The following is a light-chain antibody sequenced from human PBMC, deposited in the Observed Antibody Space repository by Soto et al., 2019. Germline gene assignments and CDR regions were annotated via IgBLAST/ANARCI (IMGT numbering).Light chain of an antibody. CDR1: QSVMNRF. CDR3: LQYDSSRT. J-gene: IGKJ1*01. Sequence: EIVLTQSPGTLSLSPGQRVTLSCRASQSVMNRFLAWYQQKTGQAPRLLIYGTSIRAAGIPERFSGSGSGTDFPLTISRLEPEDFAVYYCLQYDSSRTFGQGTKVDMK. CDR2: GTS. V-gene: IGKV3-20*01.